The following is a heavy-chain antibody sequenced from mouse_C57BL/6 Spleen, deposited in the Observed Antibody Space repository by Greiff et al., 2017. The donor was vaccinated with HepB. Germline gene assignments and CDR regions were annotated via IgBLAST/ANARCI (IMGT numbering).Heavy chain of an antibody. CDR3: ASGYSNYVDY. J-gene: IGHJ2*01. CDR1: GYTFTSYW. V-gene: IGHV1-7*01. D-gene: IGHD2-5*01. Sequence: QVHVKQSGAELAKPGASVKLSCKASGYTFTSYWMHWVKQRPGQGLEWIGYINPSSGYTKYNQKFKDKATLTADKSSSTAYMQLSSLTYEDSAVYYCASGYSNYVDYWGQGTTLTVSS. CDR2: INPSSGYT.